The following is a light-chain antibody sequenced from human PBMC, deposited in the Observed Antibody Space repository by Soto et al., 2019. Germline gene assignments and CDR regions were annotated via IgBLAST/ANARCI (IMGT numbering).Light chain of an antibody. CDR2: GVS. J-gene: IGKJ3*01. CDR3: QQYGNSPFT. Sequence: EIVLTQSPGTLSVSPGEIATLSCRASQSVSSSYLAWYQQKPGEAPRLLIYGVSSRATGIPDRFSGIGSATDFILTISRLEPEDFAVYYCQQYGNSPFTFGPGTKVEIK. CDR1: QSVSSSY. V-gene: IGKV3-20*01.